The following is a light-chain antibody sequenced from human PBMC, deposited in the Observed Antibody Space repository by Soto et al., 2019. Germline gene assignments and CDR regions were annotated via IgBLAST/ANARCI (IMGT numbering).Light chain of an antibody. CDR1: QGIRND. J-gene: IGKJ1*01. CDR3: LQDHDDSWP. CDR2: AAS. Sequence: ANEMTQAPGSLCTSVGDRVTITCRASQGIRNDLGWYQQKPGKAPKLLIYAASSLQSGVPSRFRGSRSGTEFTLTVSSLQPEDFATYYCLQDHDDSWPFGQGTKVDI. V-gene: IGKV1-6*01.